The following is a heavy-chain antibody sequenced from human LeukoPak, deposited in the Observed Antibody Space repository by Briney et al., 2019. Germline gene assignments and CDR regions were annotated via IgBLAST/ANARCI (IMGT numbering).Heavy chain of an antibody. J-gene: IGHJ4*02. CDR3: ARVESIAAAGYFDY. D-gene: IGHD6-13*01. CDR2: INPNSGGT. Sequence: ASVKVSCKASGYTFTGYYMHWVRQAPGQGLEWMGWINPNSGGTNYAQKFQGRVTMTRDTSISTACMELSRLRSDDTAVYYCARVESIAAAGYFDYWGQGTLVTVSS. V-gene: IGHV1-2*02. CDR1: GYTFTGYY.